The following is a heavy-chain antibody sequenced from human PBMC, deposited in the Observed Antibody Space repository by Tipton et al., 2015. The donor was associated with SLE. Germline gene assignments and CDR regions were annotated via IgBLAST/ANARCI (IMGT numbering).Heavy chain of an antibody. CDR2: IYYSGGT. J-gene: IGHJ2*01. CDR1: GGSMSTYY. D-gene: IGHD2-15*01. V-gene: IGHV4-59*01. CDR3: ARYSLTNWHLDL. Sequence: GLGKPSETLSLTCTVSGGSMSTYYWSWIRLPPGKGLEWIGYIYYSGGTSYNPSLNSRVTISVDTSRNQFSLKLTSVTAADSAVYYCARYSLTNWHLDLWGRGTLVTVSS.